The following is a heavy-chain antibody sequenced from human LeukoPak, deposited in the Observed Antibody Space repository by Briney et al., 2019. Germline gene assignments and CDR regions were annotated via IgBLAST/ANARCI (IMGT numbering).Heavy chain of an antibody. V-gene: IGHV2-5*08. CDR3: AHISPFYYRTQYYFDY. CDR2: IYWNDDK. Sequence: ESGPALVKPTQTLTLTCTFSGFSLSTSGMCVSWIRQPPGKALEWLALIYWNDDKRYSPSLKSRLTITKDTSKNQVVLTMTNMDPVDTATYYCAHISPFYYRTQYYFDYWGQGTLVTVSS. CDR1: GFSLSTSGMC. D-gene: IGHD1-26*01. J-gene: IGHJ4*02.